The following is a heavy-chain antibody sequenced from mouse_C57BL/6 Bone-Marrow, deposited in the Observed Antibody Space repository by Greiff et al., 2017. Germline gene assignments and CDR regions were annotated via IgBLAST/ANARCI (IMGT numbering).Heavy chain of an antibody. J-gene: IGHJ2*01. CDR2: INPSNGGN. Sequence: QVQLQQSGTELVKPGASVKLSCKASGYTFTSYWMHWVKQRPGQGLEWIGNINPSNGGNNYNEKFKSKATVTGDKSSSTSYIQLSSLTSEDSAVYDCARSVDYPYFDYWGQGTTLTVSS. D-gene: IGHD2-4*01. CDR1: GYTFTSYW. V-gene: IGHV1-53*01. CDR3: ARSVDYPYFDY.